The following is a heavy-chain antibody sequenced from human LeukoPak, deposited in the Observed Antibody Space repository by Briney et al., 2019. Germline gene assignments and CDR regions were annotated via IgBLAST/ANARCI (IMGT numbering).Heavy chain of an antibody. V-gene: IGHV4-38-2*02. CDR1: GYSISSGYY. CDR3: ARGYANTDY. D-gene: IGHD5-12*01. J-gene: IGHJ4*02. CDR2: IYHSGST. Sequence: SETLSLTCTVSGYSISSGYYWGWIRQPPGKGLEWIGSIYHSGSTYYNPSLKSRVTISVDTSKNQFSLKLSSVTAADTAVYYCARGYANTDYWGQGTLVTVSS.